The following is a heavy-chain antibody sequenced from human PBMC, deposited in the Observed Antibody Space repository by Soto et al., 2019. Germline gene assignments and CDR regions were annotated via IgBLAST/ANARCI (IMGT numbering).Heavy chain of an antibody. CDR3: VRQGIGYLHGLVDV. CDR2: VYHTGGT. Sequence: QVQLQQSGPGLVKPSETLSLTCTVSSGPSSSHNWGWIRQTPGRGLEWIGYVYHTGGTSYNPSLHSRVHVSTDTSTNRISLTLTSVTAAAAAVYYCVRQGIGYLHGLVDVWGQGTTVTVSS. D-gene: IGHD2-15*01. V-gene: IGHV4-59*08. J-gene: IGHJ6*02. CDR1: SGPSSSHN.